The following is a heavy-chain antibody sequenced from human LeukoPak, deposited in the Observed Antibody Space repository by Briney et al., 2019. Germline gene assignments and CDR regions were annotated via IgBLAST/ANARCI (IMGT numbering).Heavy chain of an antibody. CDR2: IIPILGIA. J-gene: IGHJ6*02. CDR1: GGTFSSYA. D-gene: IGHD3-22*01. Sequence: ASVKVSCKASGGTFSSYAISWVRQAPGQGLEWMGRIIPILGIANYAQKFQGRVTITADKSTSTAYMKLSSLRSEDTAVYYCARDPSSGYYDSSGYWGDYYYGMDVWGQGTTVTVSS. CDR3: ARDPSSGYYDSSGYWGDYYYGMDV. V-gene: IGHV1-69*04.